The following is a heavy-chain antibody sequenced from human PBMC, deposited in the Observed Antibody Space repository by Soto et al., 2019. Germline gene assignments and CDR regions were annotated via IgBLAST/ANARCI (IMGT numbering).Heavy chain of an antibody. D-gene: IGHD3-10*01. CDR3: ARDTDYYGSGADY. CDR2: IKQDGSEK. J-gene: IGHJ4*02. V-gene: IGHV3-7*01. Sequence: EVQLVESGGGLVQPGGSLRLSCAASGFTFSIYWMSWVRQAPGKGLEWVANIKQDGSEKYYVGSVKGRFTISRDNAKTSLYLKMNSMRAEDTAVYYCARDTDYYGSGADYWGQGTLVTVSS. CDR1: GFTFSIYW.